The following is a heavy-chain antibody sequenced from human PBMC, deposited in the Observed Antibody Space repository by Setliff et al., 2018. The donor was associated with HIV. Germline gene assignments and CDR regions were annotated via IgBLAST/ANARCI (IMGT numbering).Heavy chain of an antibody. CDR1: GGSFSDYY. D-gene: IGHD2-2*01. Sequence: SETLSLTCAVYGGSFSDYYWSWIRQPPGKGLEWIGEINHSGRTNQSPSLGSRVTISVDTSRNQFSLKLRYVTAADTAVYYCARVSTTYWYSIPRNYYHHMDVWGKGTTVTVSS. CDR2: INHSGRT. J-gene: IGHJ6*03. V-gene: IGHV4-34*01. CDR3: ARVSTTYWYSIPRNYYHHMDV.